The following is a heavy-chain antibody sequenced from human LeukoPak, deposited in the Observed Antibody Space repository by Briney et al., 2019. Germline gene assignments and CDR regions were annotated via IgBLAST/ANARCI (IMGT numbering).Heavy chain of an antibody. CDR3: AKNGDRGAYCTGGTCYPYFYYYMDV. CDR2: ITSSSSYI. J-gene: IGHJ6*03. CDR1: GFTFSSYS. V-gene: IGHV3-21*04. Sequence: GGSLRLSCAASGFTFSSYSMNWVRQAPGRGLEWVSSITSSSSYIYYADSVKGRFTISRDNSKNTLYLQMNSLRAEDTAIYYCAKNGDRGAYCTGGTCYPYFYYYMDVWGKGTTVTI. D-gene: IGHD2-15*01.